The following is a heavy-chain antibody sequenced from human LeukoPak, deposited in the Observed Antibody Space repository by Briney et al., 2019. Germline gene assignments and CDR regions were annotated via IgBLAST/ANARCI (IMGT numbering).Heavy chain of an antibody. CDR3: ARAAYCSGASCYFDY. V-gene: IGHV4-4*07. D-gene: IGHD2-15*01. J-gene: IGHJ4*02. CDR1: GGSITTYS. CDR2: IYASGST. Sequence: SETLSLTCTVSGGSITTYSWSWIRQPAGKGLELIGRIYASGSTTYNPSLKSRVTVSVDTSKNQFSVRLTSVAAADTAVYYCARAAYCSGASCYFDYWGQGTLVTVSS.